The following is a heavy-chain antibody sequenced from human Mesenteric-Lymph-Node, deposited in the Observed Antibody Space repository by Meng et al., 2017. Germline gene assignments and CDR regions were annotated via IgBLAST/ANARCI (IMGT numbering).Heavy chain of an antibody. CDR1: GGSFRGSY. D-gene: IGHD4-17*01. CDR2: INHSGST. CDR3: ARWKYGDYDY. Sequence: SQTLSLTCGVHGGSFRGSYWSWIRQPPGKGLEWIGEINHSGSTNYNPSLKSRVTISVDTSKNQFFLNLSSVTAADTAVYYCARWKYGDYDYWGQGTLVTVSS. V-gene: IGHV4-34*01. J-gene: IGHJ4*02.